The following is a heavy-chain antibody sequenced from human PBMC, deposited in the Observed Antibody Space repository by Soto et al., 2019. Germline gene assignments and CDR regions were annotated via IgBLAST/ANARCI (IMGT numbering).Heavy chain of an antibody. J-gene: IGHJ4*02. Sequence: EVQLLESGGGLIQPGGSLRLSCAASGFTFGSYAMTWVRQAPGKGLDWVSIVSGTGGTTYYAESVKGRFTISRDNSKNTVHLQMDSLRAEDTAKYYCARRIIAVAGQFDYWGQGTLVTVSS. CDR3: ARRIIAVAGQFDY. D-gene: IGHD6-19*01. V-gene: IGHV3-23*01. CDR1: GFTFGSYA. CDR2: VSGTGGTT.